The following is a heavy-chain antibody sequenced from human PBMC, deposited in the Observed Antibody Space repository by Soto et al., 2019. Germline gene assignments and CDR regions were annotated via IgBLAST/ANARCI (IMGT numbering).Heavy chain of an antibody. J-gene: IGHJ5*02. CDR1: GGSISTYY. V-gene: IGHV4-59*01. D-gene: IGHD3-9*01. CDR3: ARGTYYDILTSFDP. CDR2: IYYSGST. Sequence: QVQLQESGPGLVKPSETLSLTCTVSGGSISTYYWSWLRQPPGKGLEWIGYIYYSGSTNYNPSLKSRVSISVDTSKNQFSLKLSSVTAADTAVYYCARGTYYDILTSFDPWGQGTLVTVSS.